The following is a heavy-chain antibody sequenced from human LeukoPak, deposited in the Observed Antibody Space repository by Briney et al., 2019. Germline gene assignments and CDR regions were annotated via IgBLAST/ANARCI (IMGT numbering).Heavy chain of an antibody. Sequence: GESLRLSCAASGFTFSSYLMHWLRHAPGKGLVWVSRINSEGSSISYADSVKGRFTISRDNDKNTLYLQMNSLRAEDTAVYYCAREEVTMYYFGSWGQGTLVTVSS. CDR1: GFTFSSYL. J-gene: IGHJ4*02. V-gene: IGHV3-74*01. CDR2: INSEGSSI. D-gene: IGHD2-21*02. CDR3: AREEVTMYYFGS.